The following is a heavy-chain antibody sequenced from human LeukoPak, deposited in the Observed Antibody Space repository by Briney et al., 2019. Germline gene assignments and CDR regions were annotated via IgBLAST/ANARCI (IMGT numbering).Heavy chain of an antibody. J-gene: IGHJ4*02. CDR1: GGTFSSYT. CDR3: ARAYCGGDCPPGY. Sequence: SVKVSCKASGGTFSSYTFSWVRQAPGQGLEWMGRIVPMFGTANYAQNFQGRVTITADESTSTVYMELSSLGSEDTAVYSCARAYCGGDCPPGYWGQGTLVTVSS. D-gene: IGHD2-21*02. V-gene: IGHV1-69*13. CDR2: IVPMFGTA.